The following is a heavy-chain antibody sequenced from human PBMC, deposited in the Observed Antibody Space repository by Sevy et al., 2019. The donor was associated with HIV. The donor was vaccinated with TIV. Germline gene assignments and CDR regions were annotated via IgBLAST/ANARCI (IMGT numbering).Heavy chain of an antibody. CDR1: GGSISTYY. CDR2: LYNNVNT. D-gene: IGHD6-6*01. Sequence: SETLSLSCTVSGGSISTYYWSWIRRPPGKGLEWIGFLYNNVNTYYNPSLKSRVTISVDTSKNQFSLKLSSVTAADTAVYYCARYTSSSENFDYWGQGTLVTVSS. V-gene: IGHV4-59*01. J-gene: IGHJ4*02. CDR3: ARYTSSSENFDY.